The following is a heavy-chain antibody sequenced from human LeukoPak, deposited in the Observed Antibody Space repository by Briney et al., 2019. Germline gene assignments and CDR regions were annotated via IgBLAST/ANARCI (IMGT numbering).Heavy chain of an antibody. CDR1: GFTFDAYA. CDR2: IDWDGGST. V-gene: IGHV3-43D*03. Sequence: PTGGSLRLSCAASGFTFDAYAMHWVRQAQGKGLEWVSLIDWDGGSTYYTDSVKGRFTISRDNSKNSLFLQMNSLRAEDTALYYCAKDMSSSGYDRLDYWGQGTLVTVSS. D-gene: IGHD5-12*01. CDR3: AKDMSSSGYDRLDY. J-gene: IGHJ4*02.